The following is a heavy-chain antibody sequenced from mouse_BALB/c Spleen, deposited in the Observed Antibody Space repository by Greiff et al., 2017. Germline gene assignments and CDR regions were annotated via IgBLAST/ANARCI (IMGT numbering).Heavy chain of an antibody. J-gene: IGHJ4*01. CDR1: GFSLTSYG. D-gene: IGHD2-1*01. V-gene: IGHV2-3*01. Sequence: VQLQQSGPGLVAPSQSLSITCTVSGFSLTSYGVSWVRQPPGKGLEWLGVIWGDGSTNYHSALISRLSISKDNSKSQVFLKLNSLQTDDTATYYCAKTDGNLYYYAMDYWGQGTSVTVSA. CDR3: AKTDGNLYYYAMDY. CDR2: IWGDGST.